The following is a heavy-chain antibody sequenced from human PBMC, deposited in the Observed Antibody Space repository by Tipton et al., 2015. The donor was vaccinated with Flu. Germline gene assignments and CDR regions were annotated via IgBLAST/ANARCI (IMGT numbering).Heavy chain of an antibody. CDR3: AGNNYYDSSGYYYSLDY. CDR2: IYHSGRT. D-gene: IGHD3-22*01. CDR1: GYSISSGYY. J-gene: IGHJ4*02. V-gene: IGHV4-38-2*02. Sequence: TLSLTCTVSGYSISSGYYWGWIRQSPGKGLEWIGNIYHSGRTYYNPSLKSRVTISVDTSKNQFSLKLSSVTAADTALYYCAGNNYYDSSGYYYSLDYWGQRTLVPVSS.